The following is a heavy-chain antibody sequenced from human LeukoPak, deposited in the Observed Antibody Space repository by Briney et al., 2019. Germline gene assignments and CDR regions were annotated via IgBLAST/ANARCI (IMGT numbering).Heavy chain of an antibody. J-gene: IGHJ4*02. CDR2: IGSGGGSA. D-gene: IGHD1-26*01. CDR3: AKGTDRTSGISF. V-gene: IGHV3-23*01. Sequence: GGSLRLSCAASGFTFSSYAMSWVRQAPGKGLEWVSAIGSGGGSAYYADSVKGRFTISRDNSKTTLYLQMNGLRAEDTAVYYCAKGTDRTSGISFWGQGTLVTVSS. CDR1: GFTFSSYA.